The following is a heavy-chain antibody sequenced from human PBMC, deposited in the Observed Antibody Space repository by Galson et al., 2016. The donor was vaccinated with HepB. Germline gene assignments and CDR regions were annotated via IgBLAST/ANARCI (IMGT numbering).Heavy chain of an antibody. J-gene: IGHJ4*02. V-gene: IGHV3-11*01. CDR2: ISGTGSVI. CDR1: GFAFVDYH. Sequence: SLRLSCAASGFAFVDYHMSWIRQAPGKGPQWVAYISGTGSVIYYEDSVGGRFTISKDNAKNLLYLQLSSLRVEDTAVYYCVRSAFGDWHSVWGQGTKVTVSS. CDR3: VRSAFGDWHSV. D-gene: IGHD1-7*01.